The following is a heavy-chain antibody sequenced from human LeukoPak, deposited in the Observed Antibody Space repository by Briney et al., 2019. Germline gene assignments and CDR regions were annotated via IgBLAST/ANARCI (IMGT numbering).Heavy chain of an antibody. D-gene: IGHD2-15*01. CDR1: GFTFSSYW. V-gene: IGHV3-74*01. J-gene: IGHJ5*02. CDR2: INSDGSST. CDR3: ARGLYCSGGSCYSRPNWFDP. Sequence: GGSLRLSCAASGFTFSSYWMHWVRQAPWKGLVWVSRINSDGSSTSYADSVKGRFTISRDNAKNTLYLQMNSLRAEDTAVYYCARGLYCSGGSCYSRPNWFDPWGQGTLVTVSS.